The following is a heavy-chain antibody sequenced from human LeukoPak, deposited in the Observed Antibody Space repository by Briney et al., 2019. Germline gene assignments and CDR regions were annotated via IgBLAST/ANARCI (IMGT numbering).Heavy chain of an antibody. V-gene: IGHV3-21*01. CDR1: GFTFSSYE. CDR2: ITSSSSSI. D-gene: IGHD3-10*01. CDR3: ARGVAETFFDY. J-gene: IGHJ4*02. Sequence: GGSLRLSCAASGFTFSSYEMNWVRQAPGKGLEWVSSITSSSSSIYYADSVKGRFTISRDNSKNTLYLQMNSLRAEDTAVYYCARGVAETFFDYWGQGTLVTVSS.